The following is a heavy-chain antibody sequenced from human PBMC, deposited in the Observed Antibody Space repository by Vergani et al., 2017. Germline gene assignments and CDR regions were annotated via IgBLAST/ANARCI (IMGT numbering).Heavy chain of an antibody. CDR3: ARDLFYYDSSGYYSGFFDY. J-gene: IGHJ4*02. CDR1: GFTFSSYS. Sequence: EVQLVESGGGLVKPGGSPRLSCAASGFTFSSYSMNWVRQAPGKGLEWVSSISSSSSYIYYADSVKGRFTISRDNAKNSLYLQMNSLRAEDTAVYYCARDLFYYDSSGYYSGFFDYWGQGTLVTVSS. CDR2: ISSSSSYI. D-gene: IGHD3-22*01. V-gene: IGHV3-21*01.